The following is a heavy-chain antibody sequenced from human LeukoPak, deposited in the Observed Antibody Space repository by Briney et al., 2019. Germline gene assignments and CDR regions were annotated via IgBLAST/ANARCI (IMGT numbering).Heavy chain of an antibody. Sequence: GGSLRLSCAASGFTFSSYSMNWVRQAPGKGLEWVSYISSSSSTIYYADSVKGRFTISRDNAKNSLYLQMNSLGDEDTAVYYCARDSSGYYPNYYFDYWGQGTLVTVSS. V-gene: IGHV3-48*02. CDR3: ARDSSGYYPNYYFDY. CDR1: GFTFSSYS. CDR2: ISSSSSTI. J-gene: IGHJ4*02. D-gene: IGHD3-22*01.